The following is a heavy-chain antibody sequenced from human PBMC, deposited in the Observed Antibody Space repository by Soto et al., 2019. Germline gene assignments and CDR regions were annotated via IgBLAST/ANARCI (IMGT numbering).Heavy chain of an antibody. J-gene: IGHJ4*02. CDR1: GGSISSYY. CDR3: ARRRAVAGPADY. D-gene: IGHD6-19*01. V-gene: IGHV4-59*01. CDR2: IYYSGST. Sequence: SEILSLTCTVSGGSISSYYWSWIRQPPGKGLEWIGYIYYSGSTNYNPSLKSRVTISVDTSKNQFSLKLSSVTAADTAVYYCARRRAVAGPADYWGQGTLVTVPQ.